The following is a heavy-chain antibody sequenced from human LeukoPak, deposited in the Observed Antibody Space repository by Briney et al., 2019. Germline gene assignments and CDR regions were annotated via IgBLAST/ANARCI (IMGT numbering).Heavy chain of an antibody. CDR2: IYYSGST. CDR3: ARLSLERRNY. V-gene: IGHV4-39*01. Sequence: PSETLSLTCTVSGGSISSSSYYWGWIRQPPGKGLEWIGSIYYSGSTYYNPSLKSRVTISVDMSKNQFSLKLSSVTAADTAVYYCARLSLERRNYWGQGTLVTVSS. J-gene: IGHJ4*02. D-gene: IGHD1-1*01. CDR1: GGSISSSSYY.